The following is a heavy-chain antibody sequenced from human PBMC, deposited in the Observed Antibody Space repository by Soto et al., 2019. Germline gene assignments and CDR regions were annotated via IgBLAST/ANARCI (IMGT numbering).Heavy chain of an antibody. CDR3: AKDGDLYFDY. J-gene: IGHJ4*02. CDR2: ISFHGTNK. CDR1: GFTFSSYG. V-gene: IGHV3-30*18. D-gene: IGHD3-10*01. Sequence: QVQLVESGGGVVQPGRSLRLSCTASGFTFSSYGMHWVRQAPGKGLEWVAVISFHGTNKYYADSVKGRFTISRDNSKNTLYLQMNGLRAEDTAVYYCAKDGDLYFDYWGQGNLVTVSS.